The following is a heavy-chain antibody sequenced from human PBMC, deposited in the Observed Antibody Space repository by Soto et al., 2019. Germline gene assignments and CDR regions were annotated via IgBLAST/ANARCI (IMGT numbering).Heavy chain of an antibody. V-gene: IGHV3-30*18. CDR3: AKTLLLYSGSEGDT. CDR2: ISYDGGNK. D-gene: IGHD1-26*01. CDR1: GISFSGYG. J-gene: IGHJ4*02. Sequence: QVQLVESGGGVVQPGRSLRLSCAASGISFSGYGMHWVRQTPDKGLEWVAIISYDGGNKYYAESVKGRFTISRDNSKNTVYLQMNSLRSEDTAVYYCAKTLLLYSGSEGDTWGQGTRVTVSS.